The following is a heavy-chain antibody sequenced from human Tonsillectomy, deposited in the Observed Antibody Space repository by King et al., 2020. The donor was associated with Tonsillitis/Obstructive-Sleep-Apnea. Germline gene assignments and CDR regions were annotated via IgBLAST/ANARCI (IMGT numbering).Heavy chain of an antibody. V-gene: IGHV4-39*01. Sequence: QLQESGPGLVKPSETLSLTCTVSGGSISSSSYYWGWIRQPPGQGLEWIGTIYYSGSTYYNPSLKSRVPISVDTSKNQFSLKLSSVTAADRAVYYCATTSPPLYDSSGYSDAFDIWGQGTMVTVSS. CDR2: IYYSGST. CDR3: ATTSPPLYDSSGYSDAFDI. D-gene: IGHD3-22*01. J-gene: IGHJ3*02. CDR1: GGSISSSSYY.